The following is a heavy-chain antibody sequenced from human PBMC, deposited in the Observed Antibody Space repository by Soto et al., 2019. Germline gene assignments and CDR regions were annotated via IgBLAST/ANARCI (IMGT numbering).Heavy chain of an antibody. CDR3: ARDGYSSPDI. J-gene: IGHJ3*02. V-gene: IGHV3-74*01. D-gene: IGHD5-12*01. CDR1: GFTFTSYW. CDR2: INPDGSST. Sequence: GGSLRLSCGVSGFTFTSYWMHWVRQTPGNGLPWVSRINPDGSSTNYADSVKGRFTISRDNAKDTLYLQMNSLRAEDTAVYFCARDGYSSPDIWGQGTTVTVSS.